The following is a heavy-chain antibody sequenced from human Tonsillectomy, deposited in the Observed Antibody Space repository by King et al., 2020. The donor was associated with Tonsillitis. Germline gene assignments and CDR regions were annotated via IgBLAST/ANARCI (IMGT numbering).Heavy chain of an antibody. J-gene: IGHJ4*02. CDR1: GYSFTNYW. V-gene: IGHV5-51*01. D-gene: IGHD3-22*01. CDR2: IYPDDSDA. Sequence: VQLVESGAAVKKPGESLKISCTGSGYSFTNYWIGWVRQMPGKGLEWMGIIYPDDSDARYSPSFQGQVTFSADKSISTAYLQWSSLKASDTAMYYCGRHAKPSSFDSSGYDYFFDYWGQGTLVTVSS. CDR3: GRHAKPSSFDSSGYDYFFDY.